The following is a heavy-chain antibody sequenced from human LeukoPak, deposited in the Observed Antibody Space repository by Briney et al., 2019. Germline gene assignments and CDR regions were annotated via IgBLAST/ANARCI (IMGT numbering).Heavy chain of an antibody. CDR3: ARLPMVRGVIINYYYYYYMDV. CDR2: INHSGST. V-gene: IGHV4-34*01. J-gene: IGHJ6*03. CDR1: GGSFSGYC. D-gene: IGHD3-10*01. Sequence: SETLSLTCAVYGGSFSGYCWSWIRQPPGKGLEWIGEINHSGSTNYNPSLKSRVTISVDTSKNQFSLKLSSVTAADTAVYYCARLPMVRGVIINYYYYYYMDVWGKGTTVTISS.